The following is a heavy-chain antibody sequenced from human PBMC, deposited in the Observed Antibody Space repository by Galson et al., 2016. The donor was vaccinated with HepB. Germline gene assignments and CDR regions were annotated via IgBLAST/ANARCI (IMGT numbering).Heavy chain of an antibody. D-gene: IGHD3-3*01. CDR3: ARAHWGVVSIEWNYFDY. V-gene: IGHV3-33*01. CDR2: VWYDGITT. Sequence: SLRLSCAASGFTFSSFAMHWVRQAPGKGLEWVALVWYDGITTYYVDSVKGRFTISRDNSDNTMYLQMSSLRAEDTAVYYCARAHWGVVSIEWNYFDYWGQGALVTVSS. CDR1: GFTFSSFA. J-gene: IGHJ4*02.